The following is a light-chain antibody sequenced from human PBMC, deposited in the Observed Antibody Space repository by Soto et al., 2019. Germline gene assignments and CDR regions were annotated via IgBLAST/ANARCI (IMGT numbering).Light chain of an antibody. J-gene: IGKJ1*01. CDR2: AAS. CDR1: QSVSSSY. V-gene: IGKV3-20*01. Sequence: EIVLTQSPGTLSLSLGERATLSCRASQSVSSSYLAWYQQKPGQAPRLLIFAASSRATGIPDRFSGSGSGTDFTLTISRLEPEDFAVYYCHHFGSLPETFGQGTNVE. CDR3: HHFGSLPET.